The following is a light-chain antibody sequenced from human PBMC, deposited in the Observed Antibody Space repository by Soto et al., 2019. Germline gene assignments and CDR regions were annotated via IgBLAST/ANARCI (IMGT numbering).Light chain of an antibody. V-gene: IGKV3-15*01. CDR1: QSVSSN. J-gene: IGKJ1*01. CDR3: QQYNNWART. Sequence: EIVMTQSPATLSVSPGERATLSCRASQSVSSNLAWYQQKPGQAPRLLIYGASTRATGIPARFSGSGSGTEFPLIISSLQSEGFAVYYCQQYNNWARTFGQGTKVEIK. CDR2: GAS.